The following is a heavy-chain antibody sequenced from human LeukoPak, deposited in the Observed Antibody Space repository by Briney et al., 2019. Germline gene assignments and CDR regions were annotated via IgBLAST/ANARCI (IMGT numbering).Heavy chain of an antibody. J-gene: IGHJ4*02. Sequence: GRSLRLSCTASGFTFSDYAMSWVRQAPGKGLEWVGFIRSKAYGGTTEYAASVKGRFTISRDDSKSIAYLQMNSLKTEDTAVYYCTRDTTLPHYYDSSGYFHWGQGTLVTVSS. CDR3: TRDTTLPHYYDSSGYFH. D-gene: IGHD3-22*01. V-gene: IGHV3-49*04. CDR1: GFTFSDYA. CDR2: IRSKAYGGTT.